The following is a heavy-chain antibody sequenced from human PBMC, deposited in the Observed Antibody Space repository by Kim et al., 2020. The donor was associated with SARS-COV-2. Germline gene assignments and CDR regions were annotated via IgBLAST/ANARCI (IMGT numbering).Heavy chain of an antibody. Sequence: PSLKARVTISVDTSKDQFSLKLSSVTAADTAVYYCARGGSSHYYYYYMDVWGKGTTVTVSS. CDR3: ARGGSSHYYYYYMDV. D-gene: IGHD3-10*01. J-gene: IGHJ6*03. V-gene: IGHV4-59*09.